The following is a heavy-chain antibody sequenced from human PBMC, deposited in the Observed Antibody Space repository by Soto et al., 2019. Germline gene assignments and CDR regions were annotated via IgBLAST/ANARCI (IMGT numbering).Heavy chain of an antibody. D-gene: IGHD6-13*01. CDR1: GCSISSGGYY. J-gene: IGHJ4*02. Sequence: PSETLSLTCTVSGCSISSGGYYWSWIRQHPGKGLEWIGYIYYSGSTYYNPSLKSRVTISVDTSKNQFSLKLSSVTAADTAVYYCARDRSSSSWAYYFDYWGQGTLVTVSS. V-gene: IGHV4-31*03. CDR3: ARDRSSSSWAYYFDY. CDR2: IYYSGST.